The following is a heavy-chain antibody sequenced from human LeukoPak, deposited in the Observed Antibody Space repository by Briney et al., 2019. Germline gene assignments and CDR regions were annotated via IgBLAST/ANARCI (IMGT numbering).Heavy chain of an antibody. CDR2: ISGSGGST. Sequence: GGSLRLSCAASGFTFSDYYMSWIRQAPGKGLEWVSAISGSGGSTYYADSVKGRFTISRDNSKNTLYLQMNSLRAEDTAVYYCAIRGYYDFWSGPDYWGQGTLVTVSS. V-gene: IGHV3-23*01. J-gene: IGHJ4*02. D-gene: IGHD3-3*01. CDR1: GFTFSDYY. CDR3: AIRGYYDFWSGPDY.